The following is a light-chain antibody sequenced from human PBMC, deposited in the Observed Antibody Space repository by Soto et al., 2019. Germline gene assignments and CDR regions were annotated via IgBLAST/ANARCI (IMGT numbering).Light chain of an antibody. Sequence: EIVLTQSPATLSLSPGERATLSCRASQNVSTYLAWYQQKPGQAPRLLIYDASNRATGIPARFSGRGSGTDFTLTISSLEPEDFAVYFCQQRTNWLTFGPGTTVDIK. CDR1: QNVSTY. V-gene: IGKV3-11*01. J-gene: IGKJ3*01. CDR3: QQRTNWLT. CDR2: DAS.